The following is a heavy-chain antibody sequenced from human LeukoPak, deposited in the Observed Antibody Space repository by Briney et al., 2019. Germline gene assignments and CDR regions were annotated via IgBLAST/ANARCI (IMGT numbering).Heavy chain of an antibody. Sequence: SETLSLTCAVYGGSFSGYYWSWIRQPPGKGLEWIGEINHSGSTNYNPSLKNRVTISVDTSKNQFSLKLSSVTAADTAVYYCAGSSGTSHGYWGQGTLVTVSS. CDR1: GGSFSGYY. V-gene: IGHV4-34*01. CDR3: AGSSGTSHGY. D-gene: IGHD6-19*01. CDR2: INHSGST. J-gene: IGHJ4*02.